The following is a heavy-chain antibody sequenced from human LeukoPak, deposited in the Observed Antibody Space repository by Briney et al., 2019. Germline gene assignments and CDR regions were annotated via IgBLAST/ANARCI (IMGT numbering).Heavy chain of an antibody. Sequence: SETLSLTCTVSGASIKGYHWSWIRQPPGKGLEWIGYIYSNEATEYKPSLKSRVTISADTSKNQFSLKLTSVSAADTAIYYCARRNDFHIWGQGTMVTVSS. CDR2: IYSNEAT. CDR3: ARRNDFHI. CDR1: GASIKGYH. J-gene: IGHJ3*02. V-gene: IGHV4-4*08.